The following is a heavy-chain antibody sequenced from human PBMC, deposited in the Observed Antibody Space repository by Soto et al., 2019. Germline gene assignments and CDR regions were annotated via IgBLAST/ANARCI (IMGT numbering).Heavy chain of an antibody. CDR2: IRASGTST. CDR3: GKEWGDARTSEKCGLVDY. CDR1: GFTFSSYA. V-gene: IGHV3-23*01. D-gene: IGHD3-16*01. Sequence: PGGSLRLSCAASGFTFSSYAMAWVRQAPGKGLEWISTIRASGTSTYYADYVAGRFSISRDNSKNTLYLQMNSLRAEDTAGYYCGKEWGDARTSEKCGLVDYWGQGALVTVSS. J-gene: IGHJ4*02.